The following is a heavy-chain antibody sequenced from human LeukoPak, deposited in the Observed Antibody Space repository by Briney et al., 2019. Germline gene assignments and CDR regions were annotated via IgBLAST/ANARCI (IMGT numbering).Heavy chain of an antibody. CDR2: IIPIFGTA. J-gene: IGHJ4*02. CDR3: ARCLRGGTSCYSYFDY. D-gene: IGHD2-2*01. V-gene: IGHV1-69*05. CDR1: GGTFSSYA. Sequence: GASVKVSCKASGGTFSSYAISWVRQAPGQGLEWMGGIIPIFGTANYAQKFQGRVTITTDESTSTAYMELSSLRSEDTAVYYCARCLRGGTSCYSYFDYWGQGTLVTVSS.